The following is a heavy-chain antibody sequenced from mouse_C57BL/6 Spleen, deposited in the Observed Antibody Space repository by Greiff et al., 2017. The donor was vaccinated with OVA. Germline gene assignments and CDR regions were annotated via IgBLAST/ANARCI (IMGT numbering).Heavy chain of an antibody. D-gene: IGHD2-5*01. V-gene: IGHV1-15*01. Sequence: QVQLQQSGAELVRPGASVTLSCKASGYTFTDYEMHWVKQTPVHGLEWIGAIDPETGGTAYNQKFKGKAILTADKSSSTAYMELRSLTSEDSAVYYCTGYSNYRAWFAYWGQGTLVTVSA. CDR1: GYTFTDYE. CDR3: TGYSNYRAWFAY. CDR2: IDPETGGT. J-gene: IGHJ3*01.